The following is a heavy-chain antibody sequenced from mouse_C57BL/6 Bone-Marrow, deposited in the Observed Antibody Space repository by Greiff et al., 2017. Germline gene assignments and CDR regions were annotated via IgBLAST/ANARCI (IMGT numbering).Heavy chain of an antibody. J-gene: IGHJ4*01. V-gene: IGHV1-82*01. CDR3: ARSGDYDDAMDY. D-gene: IGHD1-1*01. CDR2: IYPGDGDT. Sequence: VQGVESGPELVKPGASVKISCKASGYAFSSSWMNWVKQRPGKGLEWIGRIYPGDGDTNYNGKFKGKATLTADKSSSTAYMQLSSLTSEDSAVYFCARSGDYDDAMDYWGQGTSVTVSS. CDR1: GYAFSSSW.